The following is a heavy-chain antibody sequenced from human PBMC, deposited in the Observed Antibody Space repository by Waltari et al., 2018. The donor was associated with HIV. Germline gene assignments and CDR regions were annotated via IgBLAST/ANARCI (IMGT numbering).Heavy chain of an antibody. CDR2: IYYSGST. Sequence: QVQLQESGPGLVKPSQTLSLTCTVSGGSISSGGYSWTWLRQHPGKGLAWIGYIYYSGSTYYNPSLKSRVTISVDTSKNQFSLKLSSVTAADTAVYYCARAGWVPIYDSSGYYYRDAFDIWGQGTMVTVSS. D-gene: IGHD3-22*01. CDR1: GGSISSGGYS. J-gene: IGHJ3*02. CDR3: ARAGWVPIYDSSGYYYRDAFDI. V-gene: IGHV4-31*03.